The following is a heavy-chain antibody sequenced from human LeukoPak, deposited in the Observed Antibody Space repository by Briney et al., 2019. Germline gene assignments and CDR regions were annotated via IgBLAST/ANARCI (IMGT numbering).Heavy chain of an antibody. CDR2: TYYRSKWHY. Sequence: SQTLSLTCAISGNSVSSNSAVWNWIRQSPSRGLEWLGRTYYRSKWHYDYAVSVKSRITINPDTSKNQFSLQLNSVTPEDTAVYYCASIRTPDAFDFWGQGTMVTVSS. CDR3: ASIRTPDAFDF. D-gene: IGHD2-2*01. V-gene: IGHV6-1*01. CDR1: GNSVSSNSAV. J-gene: IGHJ3*01.